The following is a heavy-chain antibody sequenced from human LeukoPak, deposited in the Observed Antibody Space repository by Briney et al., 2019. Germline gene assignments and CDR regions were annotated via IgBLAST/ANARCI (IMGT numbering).Heavy chain of an antibody. J-gene: IGHJ3*02. D-gene: IGHD1-26*01. Sequence: GGSLRLSCAASGFTFSTYSMNWVRQAPGKGLEWVSYISTSSNTIYYADSVKGRFTISRDNAKNSLCLQMNSLRAEDTAVYYCARDYSGNYYDTFDIWGQGTMVTVSS. CDR2: ISTSSNTI. CDR3: ARDYSGNYYDTFDI. CDR1: GFTFSTYS. V-gene: IGHV3-48*01.